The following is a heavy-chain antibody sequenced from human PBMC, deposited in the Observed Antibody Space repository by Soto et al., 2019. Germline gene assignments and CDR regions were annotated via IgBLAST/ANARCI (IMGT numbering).Heavy chain of an antibody. CDR1: GYSFSSYW. CDR2: ISPSDSYT. Sequence: PGESLKISCKGSGYSFSSYWITWVHQKPGEALEWLGRISPSDSYTDYSPTFQGHVSISTDKYTNTVYLEWSSLKASDTAMYYCARRIYNGYEIFDYWGQGTRVTVSS. D-gene: IGHD5-12*01. J-gene: IGHJ4*02. CDR3: ARRIYNGYEIFDY. V-gene: IGHV5-10-1*01.